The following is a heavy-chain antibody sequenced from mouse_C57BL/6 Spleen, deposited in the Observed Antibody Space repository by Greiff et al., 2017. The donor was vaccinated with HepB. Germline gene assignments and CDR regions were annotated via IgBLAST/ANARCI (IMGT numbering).Heavy chain of an antibody. CDR1: GYAFSSSW. CDR2: IYPGDGDT. D-gene: IGHD2-3*01. J-gene: IGHJ2*01. CDR3: ARDGDGYYVENYFDY. V-gene: IGHV1-82*01. Sequence: QVQLQQSGPELVKPGASVKISCKASGYAFSSSWMNWVKQRPGKGLEWIGRIYPGDGDTNYNGKFKGKATLTADKSSSTAYMQLSSLTSEDSAVYFCARDGDGYYVENYFDYWGQGTTLTVSS.